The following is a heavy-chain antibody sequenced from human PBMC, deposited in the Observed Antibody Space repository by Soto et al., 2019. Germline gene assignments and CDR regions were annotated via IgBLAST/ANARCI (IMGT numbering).Heavy chain of an antibody. J-gene: IGHJ4*02. V-gene: IGHV4-34*01. CDR2: INHSGST. CDR1: GGSFSGYY. Sequence: SETLSLTCAVYGGSFSGYYWSWIRQPPGKGLEWIGEINHSGSTNYNPSLKSRVTISVDTSKNQFSLKLSSVTAADTAVYYCASSPRPAYYDFWSGYFFWGQGTLVTVSS. D-gene: IGHD3-3*01. CDR3: ASSPRPAYYDFWSGYFF.